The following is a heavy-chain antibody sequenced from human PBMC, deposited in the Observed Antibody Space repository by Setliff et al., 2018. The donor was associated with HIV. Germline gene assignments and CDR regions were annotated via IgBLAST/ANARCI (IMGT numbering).Heavy chain of an antibody. V-gene: IGHV1-2*02. CDR1: GYTFSDYY. CDR3: ARSPDPYSGTTDY. D-gene: IGHD1-26*01. Sequence: ASVKVSCKASGYTFSDYYLHWVRQAPGQAIEWMGWINPLSDATKFSHKFQESLRDTSINTAYMELSSLRYDDTAIYYCARSPDPYSGTTDYWGQGTLVTVPQ. CDR2: INPLSDAT. J-gene: IGHJ4*02.